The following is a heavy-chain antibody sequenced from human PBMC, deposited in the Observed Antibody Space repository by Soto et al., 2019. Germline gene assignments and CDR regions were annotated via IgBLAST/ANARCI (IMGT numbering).Heavy chain of an antibody. CDR1: GFSFTTYW. Sequence: EVQLVESGGGLVQPGGSLRLSCAASGFSFTTYWMNWVRLAPGKGLEWVANIKKDGSVKLYVGSVEGRFTISRDNAKNSLFLQMNNLRADDTGIYYCVGGSGWLMDTWGQGTPVIVSS. CDR2: IKKDGSVK. J-gene: IGHJ5*02. CDR3: VGGSGWLMDT. V-gene: IGHV3-7*03. D-gene: IGHD6-19*01.